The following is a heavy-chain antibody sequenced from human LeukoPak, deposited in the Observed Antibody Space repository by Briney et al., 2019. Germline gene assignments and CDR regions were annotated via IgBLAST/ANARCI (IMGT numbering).Heavy chain of an antibody. Sequence: SDTLSLTCTVSGGSISSSSYYWGWIRQPPGKGLEWIGSIYYSGSTYYNPSLKSRVTISVDTSKNQFSLKLSSVTAADTAVYYCARAGRPTGPFDPWGQGTLVTVSS. D-gene: IGHD1-14*01. CDR3: ARAGRPTGPFDP. CDR2: IYYSGST. V-gene: IGHV4-39*07. CDR1: GGSISSSSYY. J-gene: IGHJ5*02.